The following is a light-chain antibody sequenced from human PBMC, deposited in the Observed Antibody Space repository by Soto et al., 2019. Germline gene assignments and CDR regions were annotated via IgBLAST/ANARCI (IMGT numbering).Light chain of an antibody. Sequence: EIVLTQSPGTLSLSPGERATLSCMASQSVSSSHLAWYQQKPGLAPRLLIYGASSRATGIPDRFGGSGSGTDFTLTISRLEPDDFAVYYCQQYSSSPRTFGQGTKVDIK. CDR1: QSVSSSH. CDR2: GAS. J-gene: IGKJ1*01. V-gene: IGKV3-20*01. CDR3: QQYSSSPRT.